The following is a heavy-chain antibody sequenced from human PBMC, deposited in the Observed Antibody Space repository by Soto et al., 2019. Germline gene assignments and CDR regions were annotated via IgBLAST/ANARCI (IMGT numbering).Heavy chain of an antibody. Sequence: QVQLVQSGAEVKKPGSSVKVSCKASGGTFSSYAISWVRQAPGQGLEWMGGIISIFGTANYAQKFQGRVTITADESTSTAYMELSSLRSEDTAVYYCARDATVTTLGYYYGMDVWGQGTTVTVSS. CDR1: GGTFSSYA. CDR2: IISIFGTA. V-gene: IGHV1-69*01. CDR3: ARDATVTTLGYYYGMDV. J-gene: IGHJ6*02. D-gene: IGHD4-4*01.